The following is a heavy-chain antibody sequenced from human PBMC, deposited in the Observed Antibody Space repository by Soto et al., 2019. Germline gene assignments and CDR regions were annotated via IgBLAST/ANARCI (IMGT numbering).Heavy chain of an antibody. Sequence: EEQLLESGGGLVQPGGSLRLSCAASGFSFSSYGMSWVRQAPGKGLEWVSGISGGGDSTYYADSVKGRFTISRDKSKNTLYLQMNSLRAEDTAVYYRARGKDDYVDSDVWFDPWGQGTLVSVSS. V-gene: IGHV3-23*01. CDR1: GFSFSSYG. J-gene: IGHJ5*02. CDR3: ARGKDDYVDSDVWFDP. CDR2: ISGGGDST. D-gene: IGHD4-17*01.